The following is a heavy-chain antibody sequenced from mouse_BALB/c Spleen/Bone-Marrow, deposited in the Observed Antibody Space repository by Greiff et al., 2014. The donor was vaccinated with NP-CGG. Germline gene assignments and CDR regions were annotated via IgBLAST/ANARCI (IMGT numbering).Heavy chain of an antibody. CDR3: ARSLLRRDALDY. V-gene: IGHV1S135*01. CDR2: IDPYSGGT. D-gene: IGHD2-12*01. J-gene: IGHJ4*01. Sequence: LVESGPELEKPGASVRISCKASGYSFTGYNINWVRQSNGKSLEWIGYIDPYSGGTSYYQRFKDRATLTVDKSSSTAYMQLKSLTSEDSAVYYCARSLLRRDALDYCGQGTSVTVSS. CDR1: GYSFTGYN.